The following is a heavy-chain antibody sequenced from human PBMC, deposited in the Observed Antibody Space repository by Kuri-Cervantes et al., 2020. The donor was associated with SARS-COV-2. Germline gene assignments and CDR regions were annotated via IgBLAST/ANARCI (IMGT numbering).Heavy chain of an antibody. V-gene: IGHV3-30-3*01. CDR3: AREDIVVVPAAIAHTYNWFDP. CDR2: ISYDGSNK. J-gene: IGHJ5*02. Sequence: GGSLRLSCAASGFTFSSYAMHWVRQAPGKGLEWVAVISYDGSNKYYADSVKGRFTISRDNSKNTLYLQMDSLRAEDTAVYYCAREDIVVVPAAIAHTYNWFDPRGQGTLVTVSS. D-gene: IGHD2-2*01. CDR1: GFTFSSYA.